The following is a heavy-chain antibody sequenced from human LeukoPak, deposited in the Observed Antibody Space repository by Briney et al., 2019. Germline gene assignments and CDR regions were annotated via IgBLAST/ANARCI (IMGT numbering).Heavy chain of an antibody. CDR2: IICSRSTI. J-gene: IGHJ4*02. Sequence: GGSLRLSCAASGFTFSSYSMSWVRQAPGEGLEWVSYIICSRSTIYYADSVKGRLTISRDNAKNSLYLQMNSRRDEDPVVYYCARDAMVHYWGQETVVSLSS. D-gene: IGHD3-10*01. CDR1: GFTFSSYS. CDR3: ARDAMVHY. V-gene: IGHV3-48*02.